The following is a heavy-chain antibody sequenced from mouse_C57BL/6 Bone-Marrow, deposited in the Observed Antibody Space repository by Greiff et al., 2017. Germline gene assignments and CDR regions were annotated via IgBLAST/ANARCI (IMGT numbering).Heavy chain of an antibody. CDR2: IDPENGDT. J-gene: IGHJ2*01. V-gene: IGHV14-4*01. D-gene: IGHD1-1*01. CDR3: TFITTVVATNFDY. CDR1: GFNIKDDH. Sequence: EVQLQQSGAELVRPGASVKLSCTASGFNIKDDHMHWVKQRPEQGLEWIGWIDPENGDTEYASKFQGKATITADTSSNTAYLQLSSLTSEDTAVYYCTFITTVVATNFDYWGQGTTLTVSS.